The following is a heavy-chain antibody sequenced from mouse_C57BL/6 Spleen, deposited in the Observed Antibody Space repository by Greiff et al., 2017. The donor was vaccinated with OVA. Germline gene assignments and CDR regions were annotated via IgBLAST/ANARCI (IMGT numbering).Heavy chain of an antibody. Sequence: QVQLQQPGAELVMPGASVKLSCKASGYTFTSYWMHWVKQRPGQGLEWIGEIDPSDSYTNYNQKFKGKSTLTVDKSSSTAYMQLSSLTSEDSAVYYCARRHYYGSSYGYFDVWGTGTTVTVSS. J-gene: IGHJ1*03. CDR3: ARRHYYGSSYGYFDV. D-gene: IGHD1-1*01. CDR1: GYTFTSYW. CDR2: IDPSDSYT. V-gene: IGHV1-69*01.